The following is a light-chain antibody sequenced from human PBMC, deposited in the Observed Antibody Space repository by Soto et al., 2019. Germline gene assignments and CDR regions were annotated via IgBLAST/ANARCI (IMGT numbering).Light chain of an antibody. J-gene: IGKJ2*01. CDR1: QSVSSN. V-gene: IGKV3-15*01. Sequence: EIVMTQSPATLSASPGQRATLCCGASQSVSSNLAWYQQKPGQAPRLLIYGASIRATGIPARFSGSGSGTRFTLTISSLQSEDFAVYYCQQYNYWYTFGQGTKLEIK. CDR3: QQYNYWYT. CDR2: GAS.